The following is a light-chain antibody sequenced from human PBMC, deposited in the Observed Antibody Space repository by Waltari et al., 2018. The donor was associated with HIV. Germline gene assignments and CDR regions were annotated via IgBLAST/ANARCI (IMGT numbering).Light chain of an antibody. CDR1: TSDVGGYYY. CDR3: SSYTSSSTVV. Sequence: QSALTQPASVSGSPGQSITISCTRTTSDVGGYYYVSWYQQHPGNAPKLLIYEVTNRPSGVSNRFSGSKSGNTASLTISGLQADDEADYYCSSYTSSSTVVFGGGTKLTVL. CDR2: EVT. V-gene: IGLV2-14*01. J-gene: IGLJ2*01.